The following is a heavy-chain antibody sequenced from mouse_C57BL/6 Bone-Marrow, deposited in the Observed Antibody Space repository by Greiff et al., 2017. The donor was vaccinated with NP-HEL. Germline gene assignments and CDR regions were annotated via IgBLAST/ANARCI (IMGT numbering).Heavy chain of an antibody. Sequence: VQLQESDAELVKPGASVKISCKVSGYTFTDHTIHWMKQRPEQGLEWIGYIYPRDGSTKYNEKFKGKATLTADKSSSTAYMQLNSLTSEDSAVYFCARSEAYYSNGDAMDYWGQGTSVTVSS. J-gene: IGHJ4*01. CDR1: GYTFTDHT. D-gene: IGHD2-5*01. V-gene: IGHV1-78*01. CDR3: ARSEAYYSNGDAMDY. CDR2: IYPRDGST.